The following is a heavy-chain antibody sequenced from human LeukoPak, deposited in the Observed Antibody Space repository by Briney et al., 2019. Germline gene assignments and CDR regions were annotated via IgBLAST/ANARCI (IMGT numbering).Heavy chain of an antibody. J-gene: IGHJ3*01. CDR2: ISGSGAIT. V-gene: IGHV3-23*01. Sequence: PGGSLRLSCAASGFTFSSYAMSWVRQAPGKGLEWVSAISGSGAITYYADSVKGRFTVSRDNSKNTLFLQMSSLRAEDTAIYYCAQQWLILGAFDFWGQGTMVTVSS. CDR1: GFTFSSYA. D-gene: IGHD6-19*01. CDR3: AQQWLILGAFDF.